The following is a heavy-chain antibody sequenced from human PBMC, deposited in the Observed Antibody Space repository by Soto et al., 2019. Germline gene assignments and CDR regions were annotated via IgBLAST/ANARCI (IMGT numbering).Heavy chain of an antibody. J-gene: IGHJ6*02. CDR3: ARDFTTRSYGVDV. CDR1: GYTFTGAY. V-gene: IGHV1-2*02. CDR2: INPNSGGT. Sequence: QAQLVQSGAEVKKPGASVKVSCKASGYTFTGAYIHWVRQAPGQGLEWMGCINPNSGGTEFAQKFQGRVTVTRDTSITTVYMEMNRLRSDGTGVYYCARDFTTRSYGVDVWGQGTAVTVSS. D-gene: IGHD3-10*01.